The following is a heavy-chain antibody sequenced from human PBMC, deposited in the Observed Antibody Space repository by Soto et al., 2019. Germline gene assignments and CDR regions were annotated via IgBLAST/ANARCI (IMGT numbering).Heavy chain of an antibody. D-gene: IGHD5-12*01. Sequence: SETLSLTCTVSGGSISRGDYYWSWIRQPPGKGLEWIGYIYYSGSTYYNPSLKSRVTISVDTSKNQFSLKLSSVTAADTAVYYCASLDLIVATQYGMDVWGQGTTVTVSS. J-gene: IGHJ6*02. CDR3: ASLDLIVATQYGMDV. V-gene: IGHV4-30-4*01. CDR2: IYYSGST. CDR1: GGSISRGDYY.